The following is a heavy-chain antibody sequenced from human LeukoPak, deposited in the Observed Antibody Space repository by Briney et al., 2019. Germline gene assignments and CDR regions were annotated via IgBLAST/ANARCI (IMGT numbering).Heavy chain of an antibody. Sequence: SETLSLTCTVSGGSIGSYYWSWIRQPPGKGLEWIGYIYYSGNTNYNPSLTSRITISVDTSKNQFSLILSSLTAADTAVYYCARHRGKGFDYWGQGILVTVSS. J-gene: IGHJ4*02. V-gene: IGHV4-59*08. CDR1: GGSIGSYY. CDR2: IYYSGNT. D-gene: IGHD3-10*01. CDR3: ARHRGKGFDY.